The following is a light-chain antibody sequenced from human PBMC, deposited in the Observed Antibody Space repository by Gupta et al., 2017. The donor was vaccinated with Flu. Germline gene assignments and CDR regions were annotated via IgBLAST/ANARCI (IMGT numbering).Light chain of an antibody. CDR2: GAS. CDR1: QSVGSD. J-gene: IGKJ2*02. V-gene: IGKV3-15*01. CDR3: QQHNNWPCN. Sequence: DIVLTQSPATLSLSPGERATLPCRASQSVGSDLAWYQQKPGQAPRLLIYGASTRATGIPARFSGSGSGTDFTLTISSLQSEDFAFYYCQQHNNWPCNFGQGTKLEIK.